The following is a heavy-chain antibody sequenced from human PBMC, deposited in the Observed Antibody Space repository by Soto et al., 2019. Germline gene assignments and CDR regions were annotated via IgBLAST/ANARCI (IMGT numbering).Heavy chain of an antibody. CDR3: AKDTYYHDSSGYYIFAY. V-gene: IGHV3-30*18. D-gene: IGHD3-22*01. Sequence: QVQLVESGGGVVQPGRSLRFSCAASGFSFSSYGMHWVRQAPGKGLEWVAGISYDGNRKNYAESVKDRFTIYRDNYKNTVYLQMNSLRPEDTAVFYCAKDTYYHDSSGYYIFAYWGQGTLVTVSS. J-gene: IGHJ4*02. CDR2: ISYDGNRK. CDR1: GFSFSSYG.